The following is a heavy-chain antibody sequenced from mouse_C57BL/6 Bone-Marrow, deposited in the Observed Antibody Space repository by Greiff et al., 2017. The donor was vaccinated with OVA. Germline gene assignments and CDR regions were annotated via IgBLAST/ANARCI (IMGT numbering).Heavy chain of an antibody. Sequence: VKLQQSGAELVRPGTSVKMSCKASGYTFTNYWIGWAKQRPGHGLEWIGDIYPGGGYTNYNEKFKGKATLTADKSSSTAYMQFSSLTSEDSAIYYCARWSGTGNFDYWGQGTTLTVSS. D-gene: IGHD4-1*01. CDR2: IYPGGGYT. V-gene: IGHV1-63*01. CDR3: ARWSGTGNFDY. CDR1: GYTFTNYW. J-gene: IGHJ2*01.